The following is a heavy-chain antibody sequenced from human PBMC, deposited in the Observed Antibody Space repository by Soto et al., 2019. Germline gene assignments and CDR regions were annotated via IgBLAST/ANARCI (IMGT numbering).Heavy chain of an antibody. CDR3: ARRKERSGPHYFDY. V-gene: IGHV1-8*02. D-gene: IGHD6-25*01. CDR1: GYTFTTYD. CDR2: MNPSNGNT. Sequence: VASVKVSCKASGYTFTTYDVSWVRQASGQGLEWMGWMNPSNGNTGYAQKFQGRVTMTRNTSISTVYMELSGLRPDDTAVYYCARRKERSGPHYFDYWGQGTRVTVS. J-gene: IGHJ4*02.